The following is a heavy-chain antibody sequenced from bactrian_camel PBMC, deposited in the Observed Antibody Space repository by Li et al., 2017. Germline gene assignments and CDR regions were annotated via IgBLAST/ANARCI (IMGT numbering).Heavy chain of an antibody. V-gene: IGHV3S60*01. Sequence: HVQLVESGGGSVQAGGSLRLSCVASGFTTSRGCVGWFRQAPGKEREEVSCISWSGVSTYYADSVKGRFTISKDNAKDTLYLQMNSLEPEDSAMYYCAAATHTRGLGTQVTVS. D-gene: IGHD2*01. CDR1: GFTTSRGC. CDR3: AAATHT. CDR2: ISWSGVST. J-gene: IGHJ4*01.